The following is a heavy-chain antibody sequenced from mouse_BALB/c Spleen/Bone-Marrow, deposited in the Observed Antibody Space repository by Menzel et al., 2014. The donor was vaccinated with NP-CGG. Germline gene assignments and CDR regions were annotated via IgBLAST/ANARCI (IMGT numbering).Heavy chain of an antibody. CDR3: ARSYRYDGVYYAMDY. Sequence: QVTLKECGPGILQPSQTLSLTCSFSGFSLSTSGMGVSWIRQPSGKGLEWLAHIYWDDDKRYNPSLKSRLTISKDTSRNQLFLKITSVDTADTATYYCARSYRYDGVYYAMDYWGQGTSVTVSS. CDR2: IYWDDDK. D-gene: IGHD2-14*01. CDR1: GFSLSTSGMG. V-gene: IGHV8-12*01. J-gene: IGHJ4*01.